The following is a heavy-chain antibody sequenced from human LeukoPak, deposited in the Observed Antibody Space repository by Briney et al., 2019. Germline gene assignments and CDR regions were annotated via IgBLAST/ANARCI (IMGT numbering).Heavy chain of an antibody. Sequence: ASVKVSCKASGGTFGRYAISWVRQAPGQGLEWMGGIIPIFGTANYAQKFQGRVTITTDESTSTAYMELSSLRSEDTAVYYCARAYEQWLHGWFGPWGQGTLVTVSS. V-gene: IGHV1-69*05. J-gene: IGHJ5*02. CDR2: IIPIFGTA. CDR1: GGTFGRYA. D-gene: IGHD6-19*01. CDR3: ARAYEQWLHGWFGP.